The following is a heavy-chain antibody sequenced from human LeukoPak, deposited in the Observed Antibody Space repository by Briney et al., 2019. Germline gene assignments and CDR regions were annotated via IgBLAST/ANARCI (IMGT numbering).Heavy chain of an antibody. D-gene: IGHD3-10*01. CDR1: GFTFSSYA. J-gene: IGHJ4*02. V-gene: IGHV3-23*01. Sequence: GGSLRLSYAASGFTFSSYAMSWVRQAPGKGLEWVSAISGSGGSTYYADSVKGRFTISRDNSKNTLYLQMNSLRAEDTAVYYCAKDRDYYGSGSGEDYWGQGTLVTVSS. CDR2: ISGSGGST. CDR3: AKDRDYYGSGSGEDY.